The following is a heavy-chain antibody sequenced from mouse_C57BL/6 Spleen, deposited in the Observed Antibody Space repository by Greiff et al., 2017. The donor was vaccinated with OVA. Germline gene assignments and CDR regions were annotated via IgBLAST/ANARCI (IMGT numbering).Heavy chain of an antibody. D-gene: IGHD3-2*02. CDR3: ARGRLTQGAMDY. J-gene: IGHJ4*01. Sequence: QVQLQQPGAELVKPGASVKLSCKASGYTFTSYWMQWVKQRPGQGLEWIGEIDPSDSYTNYNQKFKGKATLTVDTSSSTAYRQLSSLTSEDSAVYYCARGRLTQGAMDYWGQGTSVTVSS. CDR2: IDPSDSYT. V-gene: IGHV1-50*01. CDR1: GYTFTSYW.